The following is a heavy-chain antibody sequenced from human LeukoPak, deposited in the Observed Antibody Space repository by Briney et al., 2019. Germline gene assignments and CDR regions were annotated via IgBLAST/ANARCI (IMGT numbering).Heavy chain of an antibody. J-gene: IGHJ4*02. Sequence: ASVNVSCKASGYTFTSYGISWVRQAPGQGLEWMGWINPNSGGINYAQKFQGRVTMTRDTSISTAYMELSRLRSDDTAVYYCARGREDIVGATPPDYWGQGTLVTVSS. CDR3: ARGREDIVGATPPDY. D-gene: IGHD1-26*01. CDR1: GYTFTSYG. V-gene: IGHV1-2*02. CDR2: INPNSGGI.